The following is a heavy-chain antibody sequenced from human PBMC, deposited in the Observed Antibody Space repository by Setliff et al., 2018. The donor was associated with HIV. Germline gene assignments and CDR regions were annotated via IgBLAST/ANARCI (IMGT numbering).Heavy chain of an antibody. D-gene: IGHD3-3*01. CDR1: GGSIRATSYY. CDR3: ARLGYYNFWSGYWTDY. Sequence: PSETLSLTCTVSGGSIRATSYYWGWIRQPPGKGLEWIGSIYYSGSTKYNPSLKSRVTISLDMSKNQFSLKLNSVTAADTATYYCARLGYYNFWSGYWTDYWGHGTLVTSPQ. J-gene: IGHJ4*01. CDR2: IYYSGST. V-gene: IGHV4-39*01.